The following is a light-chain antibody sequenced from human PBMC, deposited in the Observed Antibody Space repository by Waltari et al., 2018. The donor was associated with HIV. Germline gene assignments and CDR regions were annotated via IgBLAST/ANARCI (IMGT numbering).Light chain of an antibody. Sequence: AVQMTQSPSSLSASVGDKITITCRASQGLANDVGWYQHKPGRAPKLLVYSASRLQSGVPSRFSGSGAGTDFTLIISNLQPEDFATYYCLQDYNDPRTFGQGTEVAVK. CDR3: LQDYNDPRT. CDR2: SAS. CDR1: QGLAND. J-gene: IGKJ1*01. V-gene: IGKV1-6*01.